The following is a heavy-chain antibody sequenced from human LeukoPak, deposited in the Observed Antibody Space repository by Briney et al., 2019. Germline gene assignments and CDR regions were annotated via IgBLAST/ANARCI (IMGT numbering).Heavy chain of an antibody. CDR3: AKDLGLWFGELWDY. Sequence: GSLRLSCAASGFTFSSYGMSWVRQAPGKGLEWVSAISGSGGSTYYAESVKGRFTISRDNSKNTLYLQMNSLRAEDTAVYYCAKDLGLWFGELWDYWGQGTLVTVSS. CDR2: ISGSGGST. V-gene: IGHV3-23*01. J-gene: IGHJ4*02. CDR1: GFTFSSYG. D-gene: IGHD3-10*01.